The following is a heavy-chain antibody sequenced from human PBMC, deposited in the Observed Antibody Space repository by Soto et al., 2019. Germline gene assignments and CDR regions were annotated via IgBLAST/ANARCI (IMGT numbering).Heavy chain of an antibody. CDR1: GYIFSNYY. V-gene: IGHV1-2*02. J-gene: IGHJ6*02. D-gene: IGHD7-27*01. Sequence: QVQLVQSGAEVKKPGASVKVSCKASGYIFSNYYIHWVRQAPGQGLEYMGWIKPNTRGSNWPQKFQGRVTMTRDLSIGTAYMELSSLKSDDTAVYYCARDPFLTSRPDVRGLDVWGQGTTVIVSS. CDR3: ARDPFLTSRPDVRGLDV. CDR2: IKPNTRGS.